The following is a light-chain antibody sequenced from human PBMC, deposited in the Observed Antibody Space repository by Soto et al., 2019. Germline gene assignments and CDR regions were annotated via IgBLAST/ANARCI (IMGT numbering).Light chain of an antibody. CDR3: QQYGSAPPWT. V-gene: IGKV3-20*01. Sequence: EIVLAQSPGTLSLSPGARATLSCRASQSVSSSYLAWYQQRPGQAPRLLIYGASSRATGIPDRFSGSGSGTDFTLTIIRLEPEDFAVYYCQQYGSAPPWTFGQGTKMEIK. CDR1: QSVSSSY. J-gene: IGKJ1*01. CDR2: GAS.